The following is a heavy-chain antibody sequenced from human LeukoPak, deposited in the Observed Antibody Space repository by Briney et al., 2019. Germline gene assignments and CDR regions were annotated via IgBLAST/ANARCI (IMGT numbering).Heavy chain of an antibody. CDR1: GYTFTGYY. J-gene: IGHJ6*03. V-gene: IGHV1-2*02. CDR2: INPNSGGT. CDR3: ARDGEPAASTYYYYYYMDV. D-gene: IGHD2-2*01. Sequence: GASVKVSCKASGYTFTGYYMHWVRQAPGQGLEWMGWINPNSGGTNYAQKFQGRVTMTRDTSISTAYMELSRLRSDDTAVYYCARDGEPAASTYYYYYYMDVWGKGTTVTVSS.